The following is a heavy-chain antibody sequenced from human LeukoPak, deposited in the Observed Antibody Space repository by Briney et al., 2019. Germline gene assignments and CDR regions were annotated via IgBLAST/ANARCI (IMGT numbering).Heavy chain of an antibody. D-gene: IGHD1-26*01. J-gene: IGHJ6*02. Sequence: GSLRLSCSASGFTFSDYVMTWVRQAPGKGLEWVSLISGDGAGTYYGDSVKGRFTISRDSSKDSPYLQMNSLRTEDTALYYCVKDRGGATDYYYYGMDVWGQGTTVTVSS. CDR3: VKDRGGATDYYYYGMDV. CDR2: ISGDGAGT. V-gene: IGHV3-43*02. CDR1: GFTFSDYV.